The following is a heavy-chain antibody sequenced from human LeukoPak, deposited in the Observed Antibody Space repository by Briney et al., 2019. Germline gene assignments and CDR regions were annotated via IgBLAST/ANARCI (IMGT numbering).Heavy chain of an antibody. V-gene: IGHV3-30*02. J-gene: IGHJ6*03. CDR1: GFTFSSYG. Sequence: GGSLRLSCAASGFTFSSYGMHWVRQAPGKGLEWVAFIRYDGSNKYYADSVKGRFTISRDNSKNTLYLQMNSLRAEDTAVYYCAKDGPLYRDIVVVPAARGDYYYYYMDVWGKGTTVTVSS. CDR2: IRYDGSNK. CDR3: AKDGPLYRDIVVVPAARGDYYYYYMDV. D-gene: IGHD2-2*01.